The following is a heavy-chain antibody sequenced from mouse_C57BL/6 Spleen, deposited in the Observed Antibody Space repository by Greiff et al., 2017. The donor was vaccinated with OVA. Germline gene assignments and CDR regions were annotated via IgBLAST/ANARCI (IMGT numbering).Heavy chain of an antibody. CDR3: TRGYDHGGWYFDV. V-gene: IGHV6-6*01. J-gene: IGHJ1*03. D-gene: IGHD2-4*01. CDR2: IRNKANNHAT. CDR1: GFTFSDAW. Sequence: EVQVVESGGGLVQPGGSMKLSCAASGFTFSDAWMDWVRQSPEKGLEWVAEIRNKANNHATYYAESVKGRFTISRDDSKSSVYLQMNSLRAEDTGIYYCTRGYDHGGWYFDVWGTGTTVTVSS.